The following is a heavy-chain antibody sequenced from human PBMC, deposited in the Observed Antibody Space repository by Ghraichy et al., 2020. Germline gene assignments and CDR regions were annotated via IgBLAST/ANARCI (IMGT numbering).Heavy chain of an antibody. V-gene: IGHV3-15*07. CDR1: GFTFSNAW. Sequence: GGSLRLSCAASGFTFSNAWMNWVRQAPGKGLEWVGRITSKTDGETTDYAAPVKGRFTISRDDSKNTLYLQMNSLRTDDTAVYYCTTPGGNSDFWSGPYWYFDLWGRGTLVTVSS. CDR3: TTPGGNSDFWSGPYWYFDL. J-gene: IGHJ2*01. CDR2: ITSKTDGETT. D-gene: IGHD3-3*01.